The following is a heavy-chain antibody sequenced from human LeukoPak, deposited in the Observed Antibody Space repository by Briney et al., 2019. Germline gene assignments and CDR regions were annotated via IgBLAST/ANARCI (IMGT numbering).Heavy chain of an antibody. CDR1: GFTFSSYW. Sequence: GGSLRLSCAASGFTFSSYWMNWVRQAPGKGLEWVSGISWNSGSIGYADSVKGRFTISRDNAKNSLYLQMNSLRAEDTALYYCAKDSSGSYLIYAFDIWGQGTMVTVSS. D-gene: IGHD1-26*01. CDR2: ISWNSGSI. J-gene: IGHJ3*02. CDR3: AKDSSGSYLIYAFDI. V-gene: IGHV3-9*01.